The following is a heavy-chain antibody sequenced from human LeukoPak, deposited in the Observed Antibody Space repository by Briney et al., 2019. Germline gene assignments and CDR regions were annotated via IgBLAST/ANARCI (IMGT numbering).Heavy chain of an antibody. CDR2: IWYDGSNK. J-gene: IGHJ4*02. Sequence: GGSLRLSCAASGFTFSSYGMHWVRQAPGKGLEWVAVIWYDGSNKYYADSVKGRFTISRDNSKNTLYLQMNSLRAEDTAVYYCAAYSSSWRWAPSDYWGQGTLVTVSS. V-gene: IGHV3-33*01. CDR3: AAYSSSWRWAPSDY. D-gene: IGHD6-13*01. CDR1: GFTFSSYG.